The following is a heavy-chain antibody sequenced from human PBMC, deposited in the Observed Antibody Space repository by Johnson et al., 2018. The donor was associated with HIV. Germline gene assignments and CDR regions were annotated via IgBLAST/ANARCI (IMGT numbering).Heavy chain of an antibody. J-gene: IGHJ3*02. CDR3: ARGYTWNDVSI. CDR1: AFPFSDYS. V-gene: IGHV3-30*01. Sequence: QVQLVESGGGVVQPGRSLRLSCTASAFPFSDYSMHWVRQAPGKGLAWVAIISNDGSNTYFADSVKGRFTISRDNFKNTVYLQMNSLRTVDTAVYYCARGYTWNDVSIWGQGTMVTVSS. CDR2: ISNDGSNT. D-gene: IGHD1-1*01.